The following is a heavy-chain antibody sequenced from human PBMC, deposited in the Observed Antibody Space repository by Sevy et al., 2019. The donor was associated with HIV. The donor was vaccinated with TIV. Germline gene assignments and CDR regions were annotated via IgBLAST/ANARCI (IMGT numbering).Heavy chain of an antibody. CDR2: FDPEGGER. D-gene: IGHD3-22*01. V-gene: IGHV1-24*01. CDR3: ATTKDYYESSGCPFDY. J-gene: IGHJ4*02. CDR1: GYSLIGLT. Sequence: ASVKVSCKVSGYSLIGLTMHWVRQAPGKGLEWMGSFDPEGGERIYAEKLEGRVTMTEDTSADTAYMELNSLRVEDTAVYYCATTKDYYESSGCPFDYWGQGTLVTVSS.